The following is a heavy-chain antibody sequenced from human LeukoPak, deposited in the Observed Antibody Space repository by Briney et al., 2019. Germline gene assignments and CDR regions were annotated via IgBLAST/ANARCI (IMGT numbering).Heavy chain of an antibody. V-gene: IGHV3-48*01. Sequence: GGSLRLSCAASGFTFSSYSMNWVRQAPGKGLEWVSYISSSSSTIYYADSVKGRFTMSRDNSKNTLYLQMNSLRVEDTALYYCARLTDSSSQHWGQGTLVTVSS. J-gene: IGHJ1*01. CDR3: ARLTDSSSQH. D-gene: IGHD2-2*01. CDR2: ISSSSSTI. CDR1: GFTFSSYS.